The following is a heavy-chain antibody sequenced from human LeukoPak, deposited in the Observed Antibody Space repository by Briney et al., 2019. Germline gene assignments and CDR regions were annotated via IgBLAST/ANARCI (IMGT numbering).Heavy chain of an antibody. CDR3: AKEGSSSWYAYYYYYYGMDV. J-gene: IGHJ6*02. V-gene: IGHV3-23*01. Sequence: HPGGSLRLSCAASGFTFSSYAMHWVRQAPGKGLEWVSAISGSGGSTYYADSVKGRFTISRDNSKNTLYLQMNSLRAEDTAVYYCAKEGSSSWYAYYYYYYGMDVWGQGTTATVSS. D-gene: IGHD6-13*01. CDR2: ISGSGGST. CDR1: GFTFSSYA.